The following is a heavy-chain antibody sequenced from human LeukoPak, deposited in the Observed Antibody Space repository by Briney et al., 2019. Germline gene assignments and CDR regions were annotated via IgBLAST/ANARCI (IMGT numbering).Heavy chain of an antibody. J-gene: IGHJ4*03. CDR3: ARATDGYNAEGDY. D-gene: IGHD5-24*01. V-gene: IGHV3-21*01. CDR1: GFTFSSYS. Sequence: GGSLRLSCAASGFTFSSYSMNWVRQAPGKGLEWVSSISSSSSYIYYADSVKGRFTISRDNAKNSLYLQMNSLRAEDTAVYYCARATDGYNAEGDYWGQGTTVIVSS. CDR2: ISSSSSYI.